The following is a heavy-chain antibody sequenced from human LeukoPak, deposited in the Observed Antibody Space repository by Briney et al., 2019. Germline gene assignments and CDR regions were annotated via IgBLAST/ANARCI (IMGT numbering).Heavy chain of an antibody. CDR3: XKXEGXXYSSGCXDX. J-gene: IGHJ4*02. V-gene: IGHV3-30*18. Sequence: GGSLRLSCAASGFTFSSYGMHWVRQAPGKGLEWVAVISYDGSNKYYADSVKGRFTISRDNSKNTLYLQMNSLRAEDTAVYYCXKXEGXXYSSGCXDXWGQGXXXXVSS. D-gene: IGHD6-19*01. CDR1: GFTFSSYG. CDR2: ISYDGSNK.